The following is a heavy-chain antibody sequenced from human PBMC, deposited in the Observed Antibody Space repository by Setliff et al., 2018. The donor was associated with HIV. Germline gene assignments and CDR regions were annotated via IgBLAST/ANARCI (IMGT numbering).Heavy chain of an antibody. J-gene: IGHJ3*01. Sequence: SETLSLTCAVYGGSFNDYYWIWIRQPPGKGLEWIGEINHSGGTNYNPSLRSRVTMSIDTSKNQFSLNVSSVTAADTAVYYCARGWGHDGFDFWGQGTMVTVSS. CDR2: INHSGGT. D-gene: IGHD7-27*01. CDR3: ARGWGHDGFDF. CDR1: GGSFNDYY. V-gene: IGHV4-34*01.